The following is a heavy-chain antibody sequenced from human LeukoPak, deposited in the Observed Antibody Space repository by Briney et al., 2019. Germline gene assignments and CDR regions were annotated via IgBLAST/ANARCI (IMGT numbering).Heavy chain of an antibody. CDR2: ISYDGSNK. Sequence: GRSLRLSCAASGFTFSSYAMHWVRQAPGKGLECVAVISYDGSNKYYADSVKGRFTISRDNSKNTLYLQMNSLRAEDTAVYYCARGNGKSQLPLTQIDYWGQGTLVTVSS. V-gene: IGHV3-30-3*01. D-gene: IGHD6-6*01. CDR3: ARGNGKSQLPLTQIDY. J-gene: IGHJ4*02. CDR1: GFTFSSYA.